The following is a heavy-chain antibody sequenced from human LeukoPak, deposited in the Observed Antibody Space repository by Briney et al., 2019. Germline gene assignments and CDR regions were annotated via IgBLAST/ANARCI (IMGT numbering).Heavy chain of an antibody. CDR1: GGSISSGDYY. CDR2: IYYSGST. CDR3: AREELRYFDWPRADYYGMDV. D-gene: IGHD3-9*01. V-gene: IGHV4-30-4*01. Sequence: SETLSLTCTVSGGSISSGDYYWSWIRQPPGKGLEWIGYIYYSGSTYYNPSLKSRVTISVDTSKNQFSLKLSSVTAADTAVYYCAREELRYFDWPRADYYGMDVWGQGTTVTVSS. J-gene: IGHJ6*02.